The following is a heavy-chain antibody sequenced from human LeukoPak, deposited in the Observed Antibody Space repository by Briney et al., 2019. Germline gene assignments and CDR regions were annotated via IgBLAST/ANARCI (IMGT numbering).Heavy chain of an antibody. CDR2: ISAYNGNT. Sequence: GASVKVSCKASGYTFTSYGISWVRQAPGQGLEWMGWISAYNGNTNYAQKLQGRVTMTTDTPTSTAYMELRSLRSDDTAVYYCARVGKRYKSYYFDYWGQGTLVTVSS. J-gene: IGHJ4*02. V-gene: IGHV1-18*01. D-gene: IGHD1-20*01. CDR3: ARVGKRYKSYYFDY. CDR1: GYTFTSYG.